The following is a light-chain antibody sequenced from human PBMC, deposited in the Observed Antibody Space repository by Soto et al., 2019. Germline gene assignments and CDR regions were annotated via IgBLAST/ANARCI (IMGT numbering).Light chain of an antibody. CDR2: KAS. J-gene: IGKJ4*01. CDR1: QSISTW. CDR3: QQYNSYPLT. V-gene: IGKV1-5*03. Sequence: DIQMTQSPSTRSASVGDRVTITCRASQSISTWLAWYQQKPGKAPKLLIYKASSLEAGVPSRFSGSGSGTEFNITISSLQPDDFANYYCQQYNSYPLTFGGGTTVDIK.